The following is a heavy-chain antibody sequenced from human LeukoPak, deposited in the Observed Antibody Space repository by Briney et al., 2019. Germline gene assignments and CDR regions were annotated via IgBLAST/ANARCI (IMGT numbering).Heavy chain of an antibody. D-gene: IGHD1-26*01. CDR2: IYHSGST. CDR1: GGSIKSNNW. CDR3: ARHYLGGNYPDYFNH. V-gene: IGHV4-4*02. Sequence: SETLSLTCAVSGGSIKSNNWWSWVRQPPGKGLEWIGEIYHSGSTNYNPSLESRVTVSVDKSKNQFSLDLSSVTAADTALYSCARHYLGGNYPDYFNHWGQGTLVTVSS. J-gene: IGHJ4*02.